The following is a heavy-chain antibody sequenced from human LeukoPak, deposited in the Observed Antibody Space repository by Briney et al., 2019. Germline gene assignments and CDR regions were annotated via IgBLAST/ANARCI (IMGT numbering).Heavy chain of an antibody. CDR1: GYTFTGYY. V-gene: IGHV1-2*06. CDR2: INPNSGGT. J-gene: IGHJ4*02. CDR3: ARGAGNDYGDYLPGVFVDY. D-gene: IGHD4-17*01. Sequence: ASVKVSCKASGYTFTGYYMHWVRQAPGQGLEWMGRINPNSGGTNYAQKFQGRVTMTRDTSIGTAYMELSRLRSEDTAVYYCARGAGNDYGDYLPGVFVDYWGQGTLVTVSS.